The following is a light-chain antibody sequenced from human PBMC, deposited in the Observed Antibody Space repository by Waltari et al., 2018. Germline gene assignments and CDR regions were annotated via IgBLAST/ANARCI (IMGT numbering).Light chain of an antibody. V-gene: IGLV3-21*01. CDR2: YDS. CDR1: NLGSKS. Sequence: SYVLTQPPSVSVAPGETASITCRGNNLGSKSVHWYRQKPGQAPQLVISYDSDRPSGIPERFSGSNSGDTATLTISRVEAGDEADYYCQVWDANNEPGVFGTGTEVTVL. CDR3: QVWDANNEPGV. J-gene: IGLJ1*01.